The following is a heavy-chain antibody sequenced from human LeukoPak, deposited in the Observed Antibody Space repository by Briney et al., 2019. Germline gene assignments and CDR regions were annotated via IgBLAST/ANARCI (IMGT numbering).Heavy chain of an antibody. J-gene: IGHJ6*02. CDR2: ISYDGSNK. V-gene: IGHV3-30*18. D-gene: IGHD5-18*01. CDR3: AKGHYSYGFSYYYGMGV. Sequence: GRSLRLSCAASGFTFSSYCTHWVRQAPGKGLEWVAVISYDGSNKYYADSVKGRFTISRDNSKNTLYLQMNSLRAEDTAVYYCAKGHYSYGFSYYYGMGVWGQGTTVTVSS. CDR1: GFTFSSYC.